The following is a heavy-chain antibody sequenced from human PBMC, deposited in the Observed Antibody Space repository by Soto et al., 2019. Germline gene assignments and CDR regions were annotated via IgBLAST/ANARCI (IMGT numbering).Heavy chain of an antibody. D-gene: IGHD5-18*01. CDR1: GGSFSGYY. CDR3: ARDTEYSYGPPFSRRGYYYGMDG. J-gene: IGHJ6*02. Sequence: SETLSLTCAVYGGSFSGYYWSWIRQPPGKGLEWIGEINHSGSTNYNPSLKSRVTISVDTSKNQFSLKLSSVTAADTAVYYCARDTEYSYGPPFSRRGYYYGMDGWCQGTTVTFSS. V-gene: IGHV4-34*01. CDR2: INHSGST.